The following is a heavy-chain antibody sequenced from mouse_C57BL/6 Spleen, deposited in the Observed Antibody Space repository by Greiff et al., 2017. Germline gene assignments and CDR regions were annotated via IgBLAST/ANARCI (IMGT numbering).Heavy chain of an antibody. CDR2: ISSGSSTI. CDR1: GFTFSDYG. CDR3: ARTPYYGSSPHYFDY. D-gene: IGHD1-1*01. V-gene: IGHV5-17*01. Sequence: EVKLVESGGGLVKPGGSLKLSCPASGFTFSDYGMHWVRQAPEKGLEWVAYISSGSSTIYYADTVKGRFTISRDNAKNTLFLQMTSLRSEDTAMYYCARTPYYGSSPHYFDYWGQGTTLTVSS. J-gene: IGHJ2*01.